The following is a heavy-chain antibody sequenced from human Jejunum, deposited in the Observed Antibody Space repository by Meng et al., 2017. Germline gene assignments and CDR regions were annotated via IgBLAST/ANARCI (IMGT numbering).Heavy chain of an antibody. CDR2: INPDSGST. CDR3: AGMDITGWYGLDY. V-gene: IGHV1-2*02. D-gene: IGHD6-19*01. J-gene: IGHJ4*02. Sequence: ASVKVSCKTSGYTFTGYYIHWVRQAPGQGLEWMGWINPDSGSTNYAQKFQGRVTISADKSVNTAYLQWTSLKASDTAMYYCAGMDITGWYGLDYWGQGALVTVSS. CDR1: GYTFTGYY.